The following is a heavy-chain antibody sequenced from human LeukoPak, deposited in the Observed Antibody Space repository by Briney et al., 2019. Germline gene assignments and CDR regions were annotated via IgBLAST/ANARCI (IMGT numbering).Heavy chain of an antibody. CDR3: AREGDGYNDA. D-gene: IGHD5-24*01. Sequence: SQTLSLTCAVSGGSISSGGYSWSWIRQPPGKGLEWIGYIYHSGSTYYNPSLKSRVTISVDRSKNQFSLKLSSVTAADTAVYYCAREGDGYNDAWGQGTLVTVSS. CDR1: GGSISSGGYS. J-gene: IGHJ5*02. V-gene: IGHV4-30-2*01. CDR2: IYHSGST.